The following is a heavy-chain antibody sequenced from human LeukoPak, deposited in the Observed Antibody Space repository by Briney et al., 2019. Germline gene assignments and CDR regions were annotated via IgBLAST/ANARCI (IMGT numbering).Heavy chain of an antibody. CDR1: GFTFSSYG. J-gene: IGHJ6*03. V-gene: IGHV3-33*01. CDR2: IWYDGSNK. CDR3: ARGPHDYGDYYAYMDV. D-gene: IGHD4-17*01. Sequence: PGGSLRLSCAASGFTFSSYGMHWVRQAPGKGLEWVAVIWYDGSNKYYADSVKGRLTISRDNSKNTLYLQMNSLRAEDTAVYYCARGPHDYGDYYAYMDVWGKGTTVTVSS.